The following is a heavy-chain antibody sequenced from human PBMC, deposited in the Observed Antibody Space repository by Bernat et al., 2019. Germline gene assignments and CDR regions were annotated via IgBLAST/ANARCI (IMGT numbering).Heavy chain of an antibody. Sequence: QVQLVQSGAEVKKPGSSVKVSCKASGGTFSSYAISWVRQAPGQGLEWMGRIIPILGIANYAQKFQGRVTITADKSTSTAYMELSSLRSEDTAVYYCARGARGYSYGYPVEFDYWGQGTLVTVSS. V-gene: IGHV1-69*04. J-gene: IGHJ4*02. CDR3: ARGARGYSYGYPVEFDY. CDR1: GGTFSSYA. CDR2: IIPILGIA. D-gene: IGHD5-18*01.